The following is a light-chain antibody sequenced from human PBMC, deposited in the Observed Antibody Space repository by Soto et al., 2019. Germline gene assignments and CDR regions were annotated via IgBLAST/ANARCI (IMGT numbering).Light chain of an antibody. Sequence: EIVLTQSPGTLSLSPGERATLSCRASQSVSRSYLAWYQQKPGQAPRLLMYGASSRATGIPDRFSGSGSGTDFTLTISRLEPEDFAVYYCQQYNNWPPVTFGQGTKVDIK. CDR3: QQYNNWPPVT. V-gene: IGKV3-20*01. CDR1: QSVSRSY. J-gene: IGKJ1*01. CDR2: GAS.